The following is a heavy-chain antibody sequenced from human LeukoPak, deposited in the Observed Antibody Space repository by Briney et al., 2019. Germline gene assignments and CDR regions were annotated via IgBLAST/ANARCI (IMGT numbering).Heavy chain of an antibody. Sequence: GGSLGLSCAASGFTFSNYAMSWVRQAPGKGLEWVSVINYSGTKTYYAQSVKGRFTISRDNSRNTLFLQMNSLGAEDTAVYYCAKDYQLVDSWGQGTLVTVSS. CDR2: INYSGTKT. D-gene: IGHD1-1*01. CDR1: GFTFSNYA. CDR3: AKDYQLVDS. J-gene: IGHJ4*02. V-gene: IGHV3-23*01.